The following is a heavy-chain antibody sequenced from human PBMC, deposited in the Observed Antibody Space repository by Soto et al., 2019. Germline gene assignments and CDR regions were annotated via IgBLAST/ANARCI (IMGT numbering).Heavy chain of an antibody. Sequence: QVQLVQSGAEVKKPGASVKVSCKASGYTFPNYCISWVRRAPGQGLEWMGWISAYNGNTNYAQKLQGRVTMTTDTSTYTAYMELRSLRSDDTAVYYCARDWGNCTGGSCYSDYYYYYGMDVWGQGTTVTVSS. J-gene: IGHJ6*02. V-gene: IGHV1-18*01. CDR2: ISAYNGNT. CDR1: GYTFPNYC. CDR3: ARDWGNCTGGSCYSDYYYYYGMDV. D-gene: IGHD2-15*01.